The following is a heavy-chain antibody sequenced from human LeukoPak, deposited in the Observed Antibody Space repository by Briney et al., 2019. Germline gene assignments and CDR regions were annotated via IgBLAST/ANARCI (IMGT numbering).Heavy chain of an antibody. CDR2: LSGSGGST. J-gene: IGHJ5*02. D-gene: IGHD1-26*01. CDR1: GFTFSSYA. CDR3: AKGSGSGGYYLTWFVP. Sequence: GGSLSLSCAASGFTFSSYAMRWVRQAPGKGLEWASALSGSGGSTYYADSVKGRFTISRDNSKNTLYLQMNNLRAEDTAVYYCAKGSGSGGYYLTWFVPGGQGTLVTVSS. V-gene: IGHV3-23*01.